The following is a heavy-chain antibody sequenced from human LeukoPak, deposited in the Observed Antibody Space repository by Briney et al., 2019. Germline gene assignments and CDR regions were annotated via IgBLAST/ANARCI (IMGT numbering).Heavy chain of an antibody. V-gene: IGHV3-23*01. Sequence: GGSLRLSCAASGCSFNNYAMSWVRQAPGKGLEWVSAISASGGTTYYADSVKGRFTISRDNSENTLFLQMNSLRAECTAVYYCAIDPREYCSSTSCPNWFDSWGQGTLVTVSS. CDR2: ISASGGTT. J-gene: IGHJ5*01. CDR1: GCSFNNYA. D-gene: IGHD2-2*01. CDR3: AIDPREYCSSTSCPNWFDS.